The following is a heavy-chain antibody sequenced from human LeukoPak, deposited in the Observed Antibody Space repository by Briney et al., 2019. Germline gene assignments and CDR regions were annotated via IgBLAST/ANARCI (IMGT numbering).Heavy chain of an antibody. D-gene: IGHD2-15*01. CDR3: PRSGDCSGGSCYSWLDY. J-gene: IGHJ4*02. CDR1: GFTVSSNY. CDR2: IYSGGST. Sequence: GGSLRLSCAASGFTVSSNYMSWVRQAPGKGLEWVSVIYSGGSTYYADSVKGRFTISRDNAKNSLYLQMNSLRAEDTAVYYCPRSGDCSGGSCYSWLDYWGQGTLVTVSS. V-gene: IGHV3-66*01.